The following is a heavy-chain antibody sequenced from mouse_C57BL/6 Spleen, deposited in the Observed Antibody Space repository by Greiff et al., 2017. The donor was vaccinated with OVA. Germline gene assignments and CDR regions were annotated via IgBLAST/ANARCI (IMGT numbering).Heavy chain of an antibody. CDR2: IDPETGGT. CDR3: TRPHSSWFAY. V-gene: IGHV1-15*01. J-gene: IGHJ3*01. Sequence: QVQLKESGAELVRPGASVTLSCKASGYTFTDYEMHWVKQTPVHGLEWIGAIDPETGGTAYNQKFKGKAILTADKSSSTAYMDLRSLTSDDSAVYYCTRPHSSWFAYWGQGTLVTVSA. CDR1: GYTFTDYE.